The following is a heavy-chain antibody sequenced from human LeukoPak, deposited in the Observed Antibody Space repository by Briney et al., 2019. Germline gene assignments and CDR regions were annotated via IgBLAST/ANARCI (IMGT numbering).Heavy chain of an antibody. J-gene: IGHJ4*02. Sequence: SETLSLTCAVYVGSFRDHSWTCIRHPPGKGLECVGETNHTGSTSYNPSLKSRVTISVDTSKNQFSLRLTSVTAADTAVYYCARGQWLDNSWGQGTLVTVSS. CDR2: TNHTGST. CDR3: ARGQWLDNS. V-gene: IGHV4-34*01. CDR1: VGSFRDHS. D-gene: IGHD5-12*01.